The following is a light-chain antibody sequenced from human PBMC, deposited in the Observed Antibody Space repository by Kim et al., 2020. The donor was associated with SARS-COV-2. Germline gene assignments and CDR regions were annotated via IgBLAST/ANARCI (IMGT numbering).Light chain of an antibody. CDR3: QAWDSSTAVV. V-gene: IGLV3-1*01. J-gene: IGLJ2*01. Sequence: VSPGQTASLTCSGDKLGDKYASWYQQKPGQSPVLVIYQDSKRPSGIPERFSGSNSGNTATLTISGTQAMDEADYYCQAWDSSTAVVFGGGTQLTVL. CDR2: QDS. CDR1: KLGDKY.